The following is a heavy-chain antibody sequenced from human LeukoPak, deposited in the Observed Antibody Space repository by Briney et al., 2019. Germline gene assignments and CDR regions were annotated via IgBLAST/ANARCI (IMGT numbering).Heavy chain of an antibody. CDR3: ARRSKYYDSSGYYYFDY. CDR1: GFIFNNYW. Sequence: PGGSLRLSCAASGFIFNNYWISWVRQAPGEGLEWVANIKQDGSEKYYVDSVKGRFTISRDNAKNSLYLQMNSLRAEDTAVYYCARRSKYYDSSGYYYFDYWGQGTLVTVSS. D-gene: IGHD3-22*01. J-gene: IGHJ4*02. CDR2: IKQDGSEK. V-gene: IGHV3-7*01.